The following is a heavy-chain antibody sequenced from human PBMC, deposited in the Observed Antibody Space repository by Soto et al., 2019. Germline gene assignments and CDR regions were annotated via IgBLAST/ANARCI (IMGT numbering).Heavy chain of an antibody. CDR1: GGSISSANW. CDR3: ARLRFSYGVDV. D-gene: IGHD3-16*01. J-gene: IGHJ6*02. V-gene: IGHV4-4*02. CDR2: IYHGGST. Sequence: ASETLSLTCAVSGGSISSANWWTWVRQPPGKGLEWIGEIYHGGSTSYNPSLKSRVTLSLDKFKNHFSLNLTSVTAADTAVYYCARLRFSYGVDVWGQGTTVTVSS.